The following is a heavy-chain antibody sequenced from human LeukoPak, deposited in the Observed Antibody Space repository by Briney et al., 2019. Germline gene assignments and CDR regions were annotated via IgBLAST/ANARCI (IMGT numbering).Heavy chain of an antibody. CDR1: GYTFTSYG. CDR2: IIPIFGTA. J-gene: IGHJ3*02. V-gene: IGHV1-69*13. CDR3: ARAVVVPAARITAFDI. D-gene: IGHD2-2*01. Sequence: SVKVSCKASGYTFTSYGISWVRQAPGQGLEWMGGIIPIFGTANYAQKFQVRFTITADESTSTAYMELSSLRSEDTAVYFCARAVVVPAARITAFDIWGQGTMVTVSS.